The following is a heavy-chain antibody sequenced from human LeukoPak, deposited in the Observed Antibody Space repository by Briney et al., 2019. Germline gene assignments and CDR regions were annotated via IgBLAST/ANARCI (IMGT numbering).Heavy chain of an antibody. J-gene: IGHJ4*02. V-gene: IGHV3-23*01. Sequence: PGESLRLSCGASGLTVSSYGMSWVRQAPGKGLEWVSTIIGSAVNTYYADSVKGRFTISRDDSKNTVYLQMNSLRAEDTAVYSCANWAGYSGSWYFEYWGQGTLVTVSS. CDR3: ANWAGYSGSWYFEY. D-gene: IGHD6-13*01. CDR2: IIGSAVNT. CDR1: GLTVSSYG.